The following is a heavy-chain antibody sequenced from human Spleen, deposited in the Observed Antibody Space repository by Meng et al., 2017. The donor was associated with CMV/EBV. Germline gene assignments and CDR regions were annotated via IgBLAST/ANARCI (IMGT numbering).Heavy chain of an antibody. J-gene: IGHJ4*02. CDR1: GGSFSGYY. V-gene: IGHV4-34*01. CDR2: INHSGST. D-gene: IGHD5-18*01. Sequence: SETLSLTCAVYGGSFSGYYWSWIRQPPGKGLEWIGEINHSGSTNYNPSLKSRVTISVDTSKNQFSLKLSSVTAADTAVYYCARVAYRGHDFWGQGTLVTVSS. CDR3: ARVAYRGHDF.